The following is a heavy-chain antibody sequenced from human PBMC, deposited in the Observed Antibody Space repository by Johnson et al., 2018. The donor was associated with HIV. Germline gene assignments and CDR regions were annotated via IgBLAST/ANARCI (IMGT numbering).Heavy chain of an antibody. CDR2: ISYDGSNK. Sequence: QVQLVESGGGLVQPGRSLRLSCAASGFTFSNAWMSWVRQAPGKGLEWVAVISYDGSNKYYADSVKGRFTISRDNSKNTPYLQMGSLRAEDMAVYYCFTSGYDPWEAFDIWGQGTMVTVSS. V-gene: IGHV3-30*14. CDR3: FTSGYDPWEAFDI. CDR1: GFTFSNAW. J-gene: IGHJ3*02. D-gene: IGHD5-12*01.